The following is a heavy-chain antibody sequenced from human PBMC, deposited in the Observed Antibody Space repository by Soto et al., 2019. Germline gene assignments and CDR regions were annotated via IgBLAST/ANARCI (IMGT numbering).Heavy chain of an antibody. Sequence: QVQLVQSAGEVKKPGASVKVYCKASGYSFTSYGISWVRRAPGQGLEWMGWISPYNGHTQFVQRFQGRVTMTTDTSTKTADMELRNLRSDDTAHYYCARELTIGPATHTRLEIYGMDVCGQGTPVIVS. CDR3: ARELTIGPATHTRLEIYGMDV. J-gene: IGHJ6*02. D-gene: IGHD2-15*01. V-gene: IGHV1-18*01. CDR2: ISPYNGHT. CDR1: GYSFTSYG.